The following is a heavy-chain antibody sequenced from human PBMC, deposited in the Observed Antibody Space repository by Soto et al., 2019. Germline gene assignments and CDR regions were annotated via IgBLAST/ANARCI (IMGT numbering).Heavy chain of an antibody. V-gene: IGHV1-2*02. CDR3: ARGGEFCITGSFNSSLGDAFDV. Sequence: QVQLVQSGAEVKKPGASMKVSCKASGYTFSDYYMHWVRQAPGQGLECMGWISPNNGATNYAQKFQERVTMPRDAAIKIAYMELSRLRSDDTAVYSCARGGEFCITGSFNSSLGDAFDVWGQGTTVTVSS. D-gene: IGHD2-15*01. CDR2: ISPNNGAT. J-gene: IGHJ3*01. CDR1: GYTFSDYY.